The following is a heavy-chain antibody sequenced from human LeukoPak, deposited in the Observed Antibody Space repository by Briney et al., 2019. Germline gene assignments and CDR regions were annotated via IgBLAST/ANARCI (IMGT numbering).Heavy chain of an antibody. V-gene: IGHV3-49*03. Sequence: GGSLRLSCTASGFTFGDYAMSWFRQAPGKGLEWVGFIRSKAYGGATEYSASVKGRFTLSRDESKSIAYLQMNSLTTEDTAVYYCTREWYSGSGSYLLTGYWGQGTLVTVSS. CDR1: GFTFGDYA. J-gene: IGHJ4*02. CDR2: IRSKAYGGAT. D-gene: IGHD3-10*01. CDR3: TREWYSGSGSYLLTGY.